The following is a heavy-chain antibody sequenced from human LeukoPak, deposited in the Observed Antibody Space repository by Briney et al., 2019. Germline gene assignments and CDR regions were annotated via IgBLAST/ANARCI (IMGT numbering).Heavy chain of an antibody. Sequence: GGSLRLSCAASGFTFSTYAMSWVRQAPGKGLESVSAISGSGSNTYYADSVKGRFTISRDNAKNTLSLQMNSLRAEDTAVYYCAKGGNCSGGSCYLGLDFWGQGTLVTVSS. CDR1: GFTFSTYA. D-gene: IGHD2-15*01. J-gene: IGHJ4*02. V-gene: IGHV3-23*01. CDR2: ISGSGSNT. CDR3: AKGGNCSGGSCYLGLDF.